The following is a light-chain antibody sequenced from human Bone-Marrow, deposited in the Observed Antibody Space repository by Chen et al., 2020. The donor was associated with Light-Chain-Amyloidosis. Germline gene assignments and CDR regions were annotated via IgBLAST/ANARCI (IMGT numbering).Light chain of an antibody. CDR1: QTICSNY. Sequence: EIVLTPSPATLSLSPGEGANLSCRSSQTICSNYLTWYQQKFGQAPRLLIYGSSSRATGIPDRFTGSGSGTDFTLTINRLEPEDFAMYYCQQYGTSPLTFGGGTKVEIK. J-gene: IGKJ4*01. CDR3: QQYGTSPLT. CDR2: GSS. V-gene: IGKV3-20*01.